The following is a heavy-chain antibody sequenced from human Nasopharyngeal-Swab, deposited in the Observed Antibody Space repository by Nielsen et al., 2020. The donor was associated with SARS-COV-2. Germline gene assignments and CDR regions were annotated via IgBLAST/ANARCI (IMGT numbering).Heavy chain of an antibody. CDR2: FYHTGNT. V-gene: IGHV4-59*12. D-gene: IGHD3-3*01. Sequence: SETLSLTCTVSGDSMTSSWWTWIRQSPGKGLEWIGYFYHTGNTYYNPSLQSRVTISVDTSKNQFSLELTSVTAADTAVYYCARRRFRGGFYFVDFWGQGTLVTVSS. CDR3: ARRRFRGGFYFVDF. CDR1: GDSMTSSW. J-gene: IGHJ4*02.